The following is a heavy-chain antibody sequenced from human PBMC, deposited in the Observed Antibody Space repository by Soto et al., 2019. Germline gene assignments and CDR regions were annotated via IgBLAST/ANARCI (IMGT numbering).Heavy chain of an antibody. CDR1: GGSISSGDYY. D-gene: IGHD3-22*01. J-gene: IGHJ6*02. CDR3: AREAIVMVIPEYGMDV. V-gene: IGHV4-30-4*01. Sequence: PSETLSLTCTVSGGSISSGDYYWSWIRQPPGKGLEWIGYIYYSGSTYYSPSLKSRVTISVDTSKNQFSLKLSSVTAADTAVYYCAREAIVMVIPEYGMDVWGQGTTVTVSS. CDR2: IYYSGST.